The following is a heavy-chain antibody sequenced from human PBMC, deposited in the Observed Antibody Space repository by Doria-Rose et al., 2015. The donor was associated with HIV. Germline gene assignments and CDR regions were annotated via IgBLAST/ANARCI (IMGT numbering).Heavy chain of an antibody. CDR2: IIPILGIA. V-gene: IGHV1-69*04. CDR3: ARDPGYCSGGSCSWYFDL. D-gene: IGHD2-15*01. J-gene: IGHJ2*01. Sequence: GLEWMGRIIPILGIANYAQKFQGRVTITADKSTSTAYMELSSLRSEDTAVYYCARDPGYCSGGSCSWYFDLWGRGTLVTVSS.